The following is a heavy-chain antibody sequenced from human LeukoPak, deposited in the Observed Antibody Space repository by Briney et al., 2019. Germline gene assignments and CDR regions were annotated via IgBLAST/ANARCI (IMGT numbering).Heavy chain of an antibody. J-gene: IGHJ4*02. CDR3: ATRADFGVVILTFDY. Sequence: PGGSLRLSCAASGFTFTTYGMHWVRQAPGEGLEWVAFIQNDEIDKFYADSVKGRLTISRDNAKNSLYLQMNSLRAEDTAVYYCATRADFGVVILTFDYWGQGTLVTVSS. CDR2: IQNDEIDK. D-gene: IGHD3-3*01. V-gene: IGHV3-30*02. CDR1: GFTFTTYG.